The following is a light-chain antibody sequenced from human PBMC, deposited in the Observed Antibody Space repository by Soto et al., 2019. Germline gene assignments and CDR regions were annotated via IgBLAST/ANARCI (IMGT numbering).Light chain of an antibody. Sequence: QSALTQPASVSGSPGQSITISCTGTSSDVGGYNSVSWYQLHPGKAPKLMIYDVSNRPSGVSNRFSGSKSGNTASLTISGLQAEYEAAYSSNTYTLGYYVAGPGTKV. CDR2: DVS. CDR1: SSDVGGYNS. CDR3: NTYTLGYYV. V-gene: IGLV2-14*03. J-gene: IGLJ1*01.